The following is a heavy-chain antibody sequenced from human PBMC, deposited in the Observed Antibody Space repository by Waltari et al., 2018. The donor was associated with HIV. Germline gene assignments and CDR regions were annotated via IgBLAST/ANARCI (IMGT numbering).Heavy chain of an antibody. CDR2: IFYTGST. CDR1: GDSISSRSYY. V-gene: IGHV4-39*01. Sequence: QLQLQESGPGLVKPSETLSLTCSVTGDSISSRSYYWGWVRQPPAKGLEWIGSIFYTGSTYSNPSLKRRVTISVDTSRNRFSLKRSSVTAADTAVYYCARHGRMGGGTHRRYFDYWGQGTLVTVSS. D-gene: IGHD3-16*01. CDR3: ARHGRMGGGTHRRYFDY. J-gene: IGHJ4*02.